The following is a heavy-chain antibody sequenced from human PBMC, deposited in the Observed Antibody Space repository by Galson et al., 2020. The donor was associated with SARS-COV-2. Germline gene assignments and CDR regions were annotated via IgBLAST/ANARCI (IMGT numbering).Heavy chain of an antibody. CDR2: IYYSGST. CDR3: ARAITIFGVVISAFDI. Sequence: SQTLSLTCTVSGGSISSGGYYWSWIRQHPGKGLEWIGYIYYSGSTYYNPSLKSRVTISVDTSKNQFSLKLSSVTAADTAVYYCARAITIFGVVISAFDIWGQGTMVTVSS. D-gene: IGHD3-3*01. V-gene: IGHV4-31*03. CDR1: GGSISSGGYY. J-gene: IGHJ3*02.